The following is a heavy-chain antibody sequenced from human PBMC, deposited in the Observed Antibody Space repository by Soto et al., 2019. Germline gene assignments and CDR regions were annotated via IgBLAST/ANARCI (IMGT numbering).Heavy chain of an antibody. Sequence: QVQLVQSGAEVKKPGSSVKVSCKASGGTFSSYAISWVRQAPGQGLEWMGGIIPIFGTANYEQKFQGRVKISADESTSKAYMELSSLRSEDTAVYYCARTLMTTVTTLNYGMDVWGQGTTVTVSS. CDR3: ARTLMTTVTTLNYGMDV. D-gene: IGHD4-4*01. CDR1: GGTFSSYA. V-gene: IGHV1-69*01. CDR2: IIPIFGTA. J-gene: IGHJ6*02.